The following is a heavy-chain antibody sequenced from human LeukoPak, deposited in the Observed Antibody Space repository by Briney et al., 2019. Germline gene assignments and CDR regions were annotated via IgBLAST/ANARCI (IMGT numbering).Heavy chain of an antibody. Sequence: PGGSLRLSCAASGFTFTSYSMHWVRQPPGKGLVWVSRVEHDGSRTAYADSVTGRFTISRDNARNMVYLQMNSLRAEDTAVYYCATDLGWGQGTLVTVSS. J-gene: IGHJ4*02. V-gene: IGHV3-74*01. CDR2: VEHDGSRT. CDR1: GFTFTSYS. CDR3: ATDLG. D-gene: IGHD4-17*01.